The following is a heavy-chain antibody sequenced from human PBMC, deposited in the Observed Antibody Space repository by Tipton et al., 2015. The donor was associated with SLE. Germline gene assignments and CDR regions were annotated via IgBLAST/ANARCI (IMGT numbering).Heavy chain of an antibody. CDR2: IWYDGSNK. CDR3: AREGGGCSSTSCSGYGMDV. D-gene: IGHD2-2*01. V-gene: IGHV3-33*01. J-gene: IGHJ6*02. CDR1: GFTFSSYG. Sequence: SGFTFSSYGMHWVRQAPGKGLEWVAVIWYDGSNKYYADSVKGRFTISRDNSKNTLYLQMNSLRAEDTAVYYCAREGGGCSSTSCSGYGMDVWGQGTTVTVSS.